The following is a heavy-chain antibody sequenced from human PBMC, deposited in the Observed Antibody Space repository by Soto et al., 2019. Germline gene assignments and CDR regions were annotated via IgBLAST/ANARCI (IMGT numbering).Heavy chain of an antibody. CDR1: GYSFTNND. Sequence: ASVKVSCKASGYSFTNNDVSWVRQATGQGLEWMGWMNPGSGDSGYAQKFQGRVTMTRDISIATAYMELSSLRSDDTAIYYCARMATFGSLNWFDPWGQGTLVTVS. V-gene: IGHV1-8*01. J-gene: IGHJ5*02. CDR3: ARMATFGSLNWFDP. CDR2: MNPGSGDS. D-gene: IGHD3-16*01.